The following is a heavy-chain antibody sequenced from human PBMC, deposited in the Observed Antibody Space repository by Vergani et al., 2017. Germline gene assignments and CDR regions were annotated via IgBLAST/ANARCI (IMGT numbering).Heavy chain of an antibody. CDR3: ARGMYYYDSSGYYQTSYYYYGMDV. CDR1: GGSISSLSHY. D-gene: IGHD3-22*01. J-gene: IGHJ6*02. CDR2: IYYSGST. V-gene: IGHV4-61*05. Sequence: QLQLQESGPGLVKPSETLSLTCTVSGGSISSLSHYWGWVRQPPGKGLEWIGYIYYSGSTNYNPSLKSRVTISVDTSKNQFSLKLSSVTAADTAVYYCARGMYYYDSSGYYQTSYYYYGMDVWGQGTTVTVSS.